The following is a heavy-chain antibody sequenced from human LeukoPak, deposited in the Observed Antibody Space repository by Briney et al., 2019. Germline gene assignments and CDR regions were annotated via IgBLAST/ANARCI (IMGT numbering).Heavy chain of an antibody. V-gene: IGHV4-31*03. D-gene: IGHD3-9*01. J-gene: IGHJ5*02. Sequence: PSQTLSLTCTVSGGSISSGGYYWSWIRQHPGKGLEWIGYIYYSGSTYYNPSLKSRVTISVDTSKNQFSLKLSSVTAADTAVYYCARDDPYYDIRFDPWGQGTLVTVSS. CDR3: ARDDPYYDIRFDP. CDR2: IYYSGST. CDR1: GGSISSGGYY.